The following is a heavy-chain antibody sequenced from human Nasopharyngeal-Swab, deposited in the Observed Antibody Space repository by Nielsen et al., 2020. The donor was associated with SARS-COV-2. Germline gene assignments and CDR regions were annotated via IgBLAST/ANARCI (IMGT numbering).Heavy chain of an antibody. CDR3: ARGPDAAGTYYYYCYYMDV. D-gene: IGHD6-13*01. CDR2: IYYSGST. J-gene: IGHJ6*03. V-gene: IGHV4-59*12. CDR1: GGSISSYY. Sequence: SETLSLTCTVSGGSISSYYWSWIRQPPGKGLEWIGYIYYSGSTNYNPSLKSRVTISVDTSKNQFSLKLSSVTAADTAVYYCARGPDAAGTYYYYCYYMDVWGKGTTVTVSS.